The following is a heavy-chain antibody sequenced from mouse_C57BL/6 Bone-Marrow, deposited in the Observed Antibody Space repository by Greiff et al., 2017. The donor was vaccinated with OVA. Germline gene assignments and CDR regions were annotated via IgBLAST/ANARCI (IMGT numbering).Heavy chain of an antibody. CDR1: GYSITSGYY. D-gene: IGHD1-1*01. CDR2: ISYDGSN. V-gene: IGHV3-6*01. Sequence: ESGPGLVKPSQSLSLTCSVTGYSITSGYYWNWIRQFPGNKLEWMGYISYDGSNNYNPSLKNRISITRDTSKNQFFLKLNSVTTEDTATYYCARADYYGSRGYFDVWGTGTTVTVSS. CDR3: ARADYYGSRGYFDV. J-gene: IGHJ1*03.